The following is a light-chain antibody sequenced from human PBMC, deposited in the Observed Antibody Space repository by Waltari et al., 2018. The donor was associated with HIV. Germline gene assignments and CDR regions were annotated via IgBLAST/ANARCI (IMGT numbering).Light chain of an antibody. J-gene: IGLJ2*01. CDR1: NIGSKS. CDR2: DDS. Sequence: SYVLTQPPSVSVAPGQTARITCGGSNIGSKSVHWYQQRPGQAPVLVVYDDSDRPSGIPERCSGANSGNTATLTISRVEAGDEADYYCQVWDSSSTHAGVVFGGGTKLTVL. CDR3: QVWDSSSTHAGVV. V-gene: IGLV3-21*02.